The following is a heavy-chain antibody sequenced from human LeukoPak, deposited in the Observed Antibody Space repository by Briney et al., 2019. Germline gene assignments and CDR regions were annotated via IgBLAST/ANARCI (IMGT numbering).Heavy chain of an antibody. CDR1: GFTYSDYY. Sequence: GGSLRLSCAASGFTYSDYYMSWIRQAPGKGLEWVSYISSSGSTIYYADSVKGRFTISRDNAKNSLYLQMNSLRAEDTAVYYCANLFCSSTSCHPRGAFDIWGQGTMVTVSS. D-gene: IGHD2-2*01. V-gene: IGHV3-11*01. CDR3: ANLFCSSTSCHPRGAFDI. J-gene: IGHJ3*02. CDR2: ISSSGSTI.